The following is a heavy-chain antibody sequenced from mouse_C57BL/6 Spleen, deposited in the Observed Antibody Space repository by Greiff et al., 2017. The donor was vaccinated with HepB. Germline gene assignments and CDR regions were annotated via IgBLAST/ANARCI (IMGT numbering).Heavy chain of an antibody. CDR2: IYPGSGST. J-gene: IGHJ2*01. Sequence: QVQLQQPGAELVKPAASVKMSCKASGYTFTSYWITWVKQRPGQGLEWIGDIYPGSGSTNYNEKFKSKATLTVDTSSSTAYMQLSSLTSEGSAVYYCARRGGSSYPLFDYWGQGTTLTVSS. V-gene: IGHV1-55*01. CDR1: GYTFTSYW. CDR3: ARRGGSSYPLFDY. D-gene: IGHD1-1*01.